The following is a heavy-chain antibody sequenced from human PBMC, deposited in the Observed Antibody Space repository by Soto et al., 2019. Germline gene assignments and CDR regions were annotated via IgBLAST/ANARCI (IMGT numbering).Heavy chain of an antibody. V-gene: IGHV3-30-3*01. CDR2: ISYDGSNK. J-gene: IGHJ6*02. CDR1: GFPFSSYA. D-gene: IGHD3-10*01. CDR3: ARAERRYYYGSGSPGDAYGMDV. Sequence: GGSLRLSCAASGFPFSSYAMHWVRQAPGKGLEWVAVISYDGSNKYYADSVKGRFTISRDNYKNTLYLQMNSLRAEDTAVYYCARAERRYYYGSGSPGDAYGMDVWRQGTXVTASS.